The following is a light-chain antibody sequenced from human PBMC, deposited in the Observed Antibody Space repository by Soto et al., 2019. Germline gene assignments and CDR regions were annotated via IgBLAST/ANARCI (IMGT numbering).Light chain of an antibody. J-gene: IGKJ4*01. CDR3: QQRSNWPYLT. V-gene: IGKV3-11*01. Sequence: EIVLTQSPDTLSLSPGERATLSCRASQSVSGYLGWYQQKPGQAPRLLIYDASNRAYGVPARFRGSGSGTNFTLTIASPEPEDFAVYYCQQRSNWPYLTFGGGNRV. CDR2: DAS. CDR1: QSVSGY.